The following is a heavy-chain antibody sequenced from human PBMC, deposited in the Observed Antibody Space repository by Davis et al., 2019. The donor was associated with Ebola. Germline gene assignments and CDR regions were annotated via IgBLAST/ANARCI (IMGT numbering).Heavy chain of an antibody. D-gene: IGHD3-16*01. J-gene: IGHJ4*02. CDR3: ARSTFLDY. V-gene: IGHV3-30*04. CDR1: GFTFSSYA. Sequence: SCKASGFTFSSYAMHWVRQAPGKGLEWVAVISYDGSNKYYADSVKGRFTISRDNSKNTLYLQMNSLRAEDTAVYYCARSTFLDYWGQGTLVTVSS. CDR2: ISYDGSNK.